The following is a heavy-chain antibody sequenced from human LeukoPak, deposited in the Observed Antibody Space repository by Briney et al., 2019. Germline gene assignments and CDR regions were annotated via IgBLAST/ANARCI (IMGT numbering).Heavy chain of an antibody. CDR3: ARPSDYRGYNWFDP. V-gene: IGHV4-59*08. CDR2: IYYSGST. D-gene: IGHD4-11*01. Sequence: SETLSLTCTVSGGSISSYYWSWIRQPPGKGLEWIGYIYYSGSTNYNPSLKSRVTISVDTSKNQFSLKLNSVTAADTAVYYCARPSDYRGYNWFDPWGQGTLVTVSS. CDR1: GGSISSYY. J-gene: IGHJ5*02.